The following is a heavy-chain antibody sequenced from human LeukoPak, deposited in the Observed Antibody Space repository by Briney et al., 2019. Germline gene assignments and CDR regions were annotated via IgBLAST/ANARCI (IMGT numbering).Heavy chain of an antibody. D-gene: IGHD1-26*01. J-gene: IGHJ3*02. CDR3: ARDGGYSGSRPGHAFDI. Sequence: PSGSLSLTCTVSGGSFSSYFWSWVRQPPGKGLEWVGYIYYSGGTTYNPSLKSRLTISVDTSKNQFSLTLSSVTAADTAVYYCARDGGYSGSRPGHAFDIWGQGTMVTVSS. CDR1: GGSFSSYF. CDR2: IYYSGGT. V-gene: IGHV4-59*01.